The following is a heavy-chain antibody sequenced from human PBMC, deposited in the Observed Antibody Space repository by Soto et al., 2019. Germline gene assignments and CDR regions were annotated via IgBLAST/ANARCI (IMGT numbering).Heavy chain of an antibody. D-gene: IGHD4-4*01. CDR1: GDSISISSYY. J-gene: IGHJ4*02. V-gene: IGHV4-39*02. Sequence: PSETLSLTCTISGDSISISSYYWAWIRQPPGKGLEWIGSMYYSGSTYNNPSLKSRVTMSVDTPKKQFSLILSSVTAADTAVYYCARAVTLYYFDCWGQGTLVTVSS. CDR2: MYYSGST. CDR3: ARAVTLYYFDC.